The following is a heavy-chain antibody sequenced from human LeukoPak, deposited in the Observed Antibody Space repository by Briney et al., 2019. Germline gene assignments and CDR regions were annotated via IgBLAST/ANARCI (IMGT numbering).Heavy chain of an antibody. J-gene: IGHJ4*02. CDR2: ISSSAGSK. CDR3: ARDFDLYCSGGRCYPSHFDY. V-gene: IGHV3-23*01. Sequence: GGSLRLSCAASGFTFSSYDMTWVRQAPGKGLEWVSGISSSAGSKDYADSVKGRFTISRDNSKNTLYLQMNSLRVEDTAVYYCARDFDLYCSGGRCYPSHFDYWGQGTLVTVSA. D-gene: IGHD2-15*01. CDR1: GFTFSSYD.